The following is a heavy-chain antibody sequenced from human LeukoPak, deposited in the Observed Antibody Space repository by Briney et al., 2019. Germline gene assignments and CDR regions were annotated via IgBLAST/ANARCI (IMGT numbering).Heavy chain of an antibody. J-gene: IGHJ4*02. D-gene: IGHD1-26*01. CDR3: ASSIGIVGATIDH. CDR1: GGTFSSHA. Sequence: ASVKVSCKASGGTFSSHAISWVRQAPGQGLEWMGGIIPIFGTANYAQKFQGRVTITADESTSTAYMELSSLRSEDTAVYYCASSIGIVGATIDHWGQGTLVTVSS. CDR2: IIPIFGTA. V-gene: IGHV1-69*13.